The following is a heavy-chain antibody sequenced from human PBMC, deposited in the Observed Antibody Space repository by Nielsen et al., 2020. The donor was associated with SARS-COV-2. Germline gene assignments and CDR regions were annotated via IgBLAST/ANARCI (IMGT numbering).Heavy chain of an antibody. CDR2: IDPSDSYT. D-gene: IGHD3-10*01. V-gene: IGHV5-10-1*01. Sequence: KVSCKGSGYSFTSYWISWVRQMPGKGLEWMGRIDPSDSYTNYSPSFQGHVTISADKSISTAYLQWSSLKASDTAMYYCARPHMVRGVISEAAFDIWGQGTMVTVSS. CDR3: ARPHMVRGVISEAAFDI. J-gene: IGHJ3*02. CDR1: GYSFTSYW.